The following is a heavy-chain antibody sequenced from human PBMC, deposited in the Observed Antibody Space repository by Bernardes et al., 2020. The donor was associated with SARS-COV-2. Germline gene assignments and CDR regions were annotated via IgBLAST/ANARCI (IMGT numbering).Heavy chain of an antibody. CDR2: ISAYNGNT. V-gene: IGHV1-18*04. D-gene: IGHD6-13*01. CDR1: GYTFTSYG. J-gene: IGHJ6*02. CDR3: ARDGEPYSSSWYRSYYYYGMDV. Sequence: ASVKVSCKASGYTFTSYGISWVRQAPGQGLEWMGWISAYNGNTNYAQKLQGRVTMTTDTSTSTAYMELRSLRSDDTAVYYCARDGEPYSSSWYRSYYYYGMDVWGQGTTVTVSS.